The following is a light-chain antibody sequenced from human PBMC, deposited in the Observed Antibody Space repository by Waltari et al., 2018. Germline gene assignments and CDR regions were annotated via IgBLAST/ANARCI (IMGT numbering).Light chain of an antibody. CDR2: AVS. V-gene: IGLV2-23*02. CDR3: SSYAGASKVV. CDR1: SSDVGNYKR. J-gene: IGLJ2*01. Sequence: QSALTQPASVSGSPGQSITISCTGTSSDVGNYKRVSWYQQHPGKAPKLMIYAVSKRPSGASVRFSGAKSGDMASLTISGLKPEDEAEYFCSSYAGASKVVFGGGTKVTVL.